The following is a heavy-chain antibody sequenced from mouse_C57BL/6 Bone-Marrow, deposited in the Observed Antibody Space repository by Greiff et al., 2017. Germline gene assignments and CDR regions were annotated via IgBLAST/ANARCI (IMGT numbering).Heavy chain of an antibody. CDR2: IYPGDGDT. Sequence: VQLQQSGPELVKPGASVKISCKASGYAFSSSWMNWVKQRPGKGLEWIGRIYPGDGDTNYNGKFKGKATLTADKSSSTAYMQLSSLTSEDLAVYFCARKITTVPMWYIDYWGQGTTLTVAS. CDR1: GYAFSSSW. CDR3: ARKITTVPMWYIDY. J-gene: IGHJ2*01. D-gene: IGHD1-1*01. V-gene: IGHV1-82*01.